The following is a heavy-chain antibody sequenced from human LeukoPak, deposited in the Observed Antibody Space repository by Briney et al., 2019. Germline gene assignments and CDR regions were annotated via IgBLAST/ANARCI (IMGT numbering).Heavy chain of an antibody. CDR1: GYSFSDYW. J-gene: IGHJ6*03. CDR2: IYPGDSDT. V-gene: IGHV5-51*01. CDR3: ARQKYSSASYYYYMDV. D-gene: IGHD6-6*01. Sequence: GESLQISCKCSGYSFSDYWIGWVRQLPGKGLEWMGIIYPGDSDTRYSPSFQGQVTISADKSISTAYLQWSSLKASDTAIYYCARQKYSSASYYYYMDVWGKGTTVTVSS.